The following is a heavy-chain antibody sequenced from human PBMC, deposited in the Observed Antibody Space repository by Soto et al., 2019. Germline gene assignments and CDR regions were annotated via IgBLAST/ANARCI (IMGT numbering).Heavy chain of an antibody. V-gene: IGHV4-39*01. CDR3: ARHPFWSGYYSPRDYYYYMDV. Sequence: SETLCLTCTVAGGTIISSSCYWGRIRQPPGKGLEWIGSIYYSGSTYYNPSLKSRVTISVDTSKNQFSLKLSSVTAADTAVYYCARHPFWSGYYSPRDYYYYMDVWGKGTTVTVSS. D-gene: IGHD3-3*01. CDR1: GGTIISSSCY. J-gene: IGHJ6*03. CDR2: IYYSGST.